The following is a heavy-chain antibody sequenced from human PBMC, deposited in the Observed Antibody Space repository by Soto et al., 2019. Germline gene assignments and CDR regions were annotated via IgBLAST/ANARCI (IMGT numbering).Heavy chain of an antibody. CDR1: GFTVSSNY. Sequence: GGSLRLSCAASGFTVSSNYMSWVRQAPGKGLEWVSVIYSGGSTYYADSVKGRFTISRDNSKNTLYLQMNSLRAEDTAVYYCARGISSFYYMDVWGKGTTVTVSS. J-gene: IGHJ6*03. V-gene: IGHV3-66*01. CDR2: IYSGGST. D-gene: IGHD6-6*01. CDR3: ARGISSFYYMDV.